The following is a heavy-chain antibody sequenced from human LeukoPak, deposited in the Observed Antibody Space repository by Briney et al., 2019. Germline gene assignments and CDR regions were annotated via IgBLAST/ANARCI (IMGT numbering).Heavy chain of an antibody. CDR2: IVEGGSVT. CDR1: GFTFDNYV. Sequence: GGSLRLSCAASGFTFDNYVMSWVRQAPGKGLEWVSAIVEGGSVTFYTDSVKGRFTISRDNSKNTLYLQMNSLRAEDTALYYCAKGTAQWELYDYWGQGTLVTVSS. J-gene: IGHJ4*02. CDR3: AKGTAQWELYDY. D-gene: IGHD1-26*01. V-gene: IGHV3-23*05.